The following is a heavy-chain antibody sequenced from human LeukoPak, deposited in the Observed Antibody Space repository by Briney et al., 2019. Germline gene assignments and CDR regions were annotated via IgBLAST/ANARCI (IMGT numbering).Heavy chain of an antibody. J-gene: IGHJ3*02. CDR2: ISAYNGNT. Sequence: ASVKVSCKASGYTFTSYGISWVRQAPGQGLEWMGWISAYNGNTNYAQKFQGRVTMTRDTSISTAYMELSRLRSDDTAVYYCARGYYDSSEGYAFDIWGQGTMVTVSS. CDR3: ARGYYDSSEGYAFDI. D-gene: IGHD3-22*01. V-gene: IGHV1-18*01. CDR1: GYTFTSYG.